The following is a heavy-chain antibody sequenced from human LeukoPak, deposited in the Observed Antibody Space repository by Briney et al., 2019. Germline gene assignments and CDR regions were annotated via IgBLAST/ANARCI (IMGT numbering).Heavy chain of an antibody. Sequence: ASVKVSCKASGYTFTGYYMHWVRQAPGQGLEWMGWINPKSGGTNYAQNFQGRVTMTRDTSISTAYMELSRLRSDDTAVYYCARDPKTSSSFDYWGRGTLVTVSS. CDR3: ARDPKTSSSFDY. CDR1: GYTFTGYY. CDR2: INPKSGGT. J-gene: IGHJ4*02. D-gene: IGHD6-6*01. V-gene: IGHV1-2*02.